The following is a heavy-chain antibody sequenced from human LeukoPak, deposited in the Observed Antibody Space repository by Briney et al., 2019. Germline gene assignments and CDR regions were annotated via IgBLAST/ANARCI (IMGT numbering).Heavy chain of an antibody. V-gene: IGHV4-61*01. CDR3: ARDLEDTFDY. J-gene: IGHJ4*02. CDR1: GGSVSSGSYY. CDR2: IYYSGST. Sequence: SETLSLTCTVSGGSVSSGSYYWSWIRQPPGKGLEWIEYIYYSGSTNYNPSLKSRVTISVDTSKNQFSLKLSSVTAADTTVYYCARDLEDTFDYWGQGTLVTVSS.